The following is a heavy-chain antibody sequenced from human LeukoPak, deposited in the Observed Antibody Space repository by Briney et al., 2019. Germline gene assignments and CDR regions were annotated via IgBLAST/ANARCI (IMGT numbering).Heavy chain of an antibody. J-gene: IGHJ4*02. V-gene: IGHV1-3*01. CDR3: ARDLIAVAATGFDY. CDR2: INAGNGNT. Sequence: ASVKVTCKASGYTFTSYYMHWVRQAPGHRLEWMGWINAGNGNTKYSQKFHGRVTITRDTSASTAYMELSSLRSEDTAVYYCARDLIAVAATGFDYWGQGTLVTVSS. CDR1: GYTFTSYY. D-gene: IGHD6-19*01.